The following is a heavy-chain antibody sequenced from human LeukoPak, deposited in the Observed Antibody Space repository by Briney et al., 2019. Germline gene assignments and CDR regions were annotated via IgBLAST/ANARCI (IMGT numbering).Heavy chain of an antibody. J-gene: IGHJ5*02. CDR1: GGSFSGYY. D-gene: IGHD2-2*01. Sequence: KPSETLSLTCAVYGGSFSGYYWSWIRQPPGKGLEWIGEINHSGSTYYNPSLKSRVTISVDTSKNQFSLKLSSVTAADTAVYYCARGGPPIVVVPAARPAHPFKTRTWFDPWGQGTLVTVSS. CDR3: ARGGPPIVVVPAARPAHPFKTRTWFDP. V-gene: IGHV4-34*09. CDR2: INHSGST.